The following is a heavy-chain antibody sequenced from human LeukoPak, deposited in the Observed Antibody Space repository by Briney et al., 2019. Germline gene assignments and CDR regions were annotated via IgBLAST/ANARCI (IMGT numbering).Heavy chain of an antibody. CDR2: ISGSGGST. Sequence: PGGSLRLSCAASGFTFSSYAMSWVRQAPGKGLEWVSAISGSGGSTYYADSVKGRFTISRDNSKNTLYLQMNSLRAEDTAVYYCAKRGRETCSSSSFDYWGQGTLVTVSS. D-gene: IGHD6-6*01. V-gene: IGHV3-23*01. CDR1: GFTFSSYA. J-gene: IGHJ4*02. CDR3: AKRGRETCSSSSFDY.